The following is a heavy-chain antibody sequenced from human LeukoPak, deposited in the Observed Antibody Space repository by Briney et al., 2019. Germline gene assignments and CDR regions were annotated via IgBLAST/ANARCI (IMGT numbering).Heavy chain of an antibody. Sequence: GGSLRLSCAAPRLTVSSNYMSWVRQAPGKGLEWVSVLYSGGDTYYADSVKGRFTISRDNSKNSLYLQMNSLRAEDTAVYYCARGATVAGDFDYWGQGTLVTVSS. J-gene: IGHJ4*02. CDR3: ARGATVAGDFDY. CDR1: RLTVSSNY. V-gene: IGHV3-66*01. D-gene: IGHD6-19*01. CDR2: LYSGGDT.